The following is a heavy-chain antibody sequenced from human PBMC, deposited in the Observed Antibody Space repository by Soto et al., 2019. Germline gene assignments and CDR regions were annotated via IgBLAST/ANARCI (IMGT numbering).Heavy chain of an antibody. D-gene: IGHD2-15*01. CDR3: ASGYCSGGSCYSDDAFDI. CDR1: GGSISSYY. J-gene: IGHJ3*02. V-gene: IGHV4-59*01. Sequence: SETLSLTCTVSGGSISSYYWSWIRQPPGKGLEWIGYIYYSGSTNYNPSLKSRVTISVDTSKNQFSLKLSSVTAADTAVYYCASGYCSGGSCYSDDAFDIWGQGTMVTVSS. CDR2: IYYSGST.